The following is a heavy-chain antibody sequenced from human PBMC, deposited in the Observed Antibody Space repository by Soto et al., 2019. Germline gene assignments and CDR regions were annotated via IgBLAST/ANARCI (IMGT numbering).Heavy chain of an antibody. V-gene: IGHV1-69*13. CDR2: IIPIFGTA. J-gene: IGHJ4*02. Sequence: SSVTVSFQATGSTYSGYALNLVRRAPGQGLEWMGGIIPIFGTANYAQKFQGRVTITADESTSTAYMELSSLRSEDTAVYYCARDNDRDSSSWAYWGQVTLVT. D-gene: IGHD6-6*01. CDR1: GSTYSGYA. CDR3: ARDNDRDSSSWAY.